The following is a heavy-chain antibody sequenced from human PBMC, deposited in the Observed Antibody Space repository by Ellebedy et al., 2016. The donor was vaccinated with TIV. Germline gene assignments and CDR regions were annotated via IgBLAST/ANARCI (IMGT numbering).Heavy chain of an antibody. V-gene: IGHV4-39*07. J-gene: IGHJ3*01. CDR2: MFYSGST. CDR3: VSLQRDTYVYDDAFDV. CDR1: GGSISSNSQY. Sequence: MPSETLSLTCSVSGGSISSNSQYWGWTRQPPGKGLEWIGTMFYSGSTFYNASLKSRVTISADTSRNQFSLNLSSVTAADTAIFYCVSLQRDTYVYDDAFDVWGQGTMVVVSS. D-gene: IGHD5-18*01.